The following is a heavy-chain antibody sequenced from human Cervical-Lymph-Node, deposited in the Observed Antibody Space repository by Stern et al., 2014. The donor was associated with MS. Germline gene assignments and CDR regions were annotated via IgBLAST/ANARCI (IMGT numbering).Heavy chain of an antibody. J-gene: IGHJ4*02. CDR3: AKGYGTAATTCLDY. V-gene: IGHV3-9*01. D-gene: IGHD1-26*01. CDR1: GFTFDDYA. Sequence: VQLVQSGGGLVQPGRSLRLSCAASGFTFDDYAMHWVRQAPGKGLAWVSGISWNTGSIVYADSVKGRFTISRDNAKNSLYLQMNSLRAEDTALYYCAKGYGTAATTCLDYWGQGTLVTVSS. CDR2: ISWNTGSI.